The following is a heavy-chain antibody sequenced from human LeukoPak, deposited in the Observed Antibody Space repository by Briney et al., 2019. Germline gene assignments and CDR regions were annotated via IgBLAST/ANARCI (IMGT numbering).Heavy chain of an antibody. Sequence: SETLSLTCTVPGGSISSYYWSWIRQPPGKGLEWIGYIYYSGTTNYNPSLQSQVTISVDTSKNQFSLKLTSVTAADTAVYYCARSYSRSSPYFDYWGQGSLVTVSS. D-gene: IGHD6-6*01. CDR2: IYYSGTT. V-gene: IGHV4-59*01. CDR3: ARSYSRSSPYFDY. J-gene: IGHJ4*02. CDR1: GGSISSYY.